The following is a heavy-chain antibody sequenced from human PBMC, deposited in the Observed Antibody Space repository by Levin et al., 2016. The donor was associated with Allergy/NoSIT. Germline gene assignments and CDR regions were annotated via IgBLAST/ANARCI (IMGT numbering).Heavy chain of an antibody. CDR2: IYHSGST. D-gene: IGHD3-3*01. CDR3: ARGGIGSGYSVFSF. V-gene: IGHV4-38-2*02. Sequence: WIRQPPGKGLEWIGSIYHSGSTYYNPSLKSRVTISVDTSKNQFSLKLSSVVAADTAVYYCARGGIGSGYSVFSFWGRGTLVTVSS. J-gene: IGHJ4*02.